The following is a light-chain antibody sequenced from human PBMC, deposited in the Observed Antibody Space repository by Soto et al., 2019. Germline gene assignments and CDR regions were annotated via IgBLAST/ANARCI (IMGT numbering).Light chain of an antibody. CDR1: QSISTY. CDR2: DAS. Sequence: EVVLTQSPATLSLSPGERATLSCTASQSISTYLTWYQHKPGQAPRLLIYDASRMAPGIPARFSGSGSGTDFTLSISCLGAEDFAIYYCHLRRNGPPLTFGGGTKVEIK. J-gene: IGKJ4*01. CDR3: HLRRNGPPLT. V-gene: IGKV3-11*01.